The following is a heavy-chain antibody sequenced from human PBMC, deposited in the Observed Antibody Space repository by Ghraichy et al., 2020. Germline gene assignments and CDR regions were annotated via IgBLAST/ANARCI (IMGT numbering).Heavy chain of an antibody. CDR2: YSGST. CDR3: ARVASGYGIGVYYFD. D-gene: IGHD5-12*01. Sequence: YSGSTNYNPSLKSRVTISVDTSKNQFSLKLSSWTAADTAVYYCARVASGYGIGVYYFD. V-gene: IGHV4-59*01. J-gene: IGHJ4*01.